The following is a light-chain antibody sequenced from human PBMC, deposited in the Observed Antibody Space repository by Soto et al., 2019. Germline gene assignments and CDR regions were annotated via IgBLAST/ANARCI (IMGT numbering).Light chain of an antibody. CDR3: QQYNNWPPT. CDR2: GAS. Sequence: EIVMTQSPATLSVSPGERATLSCMASQSVSGNLAWYQQKPGQAPRLLIYGASTRATGVPARFSGSRSGTEFTLTISSLQSEDFAVYYCQQYNNWPPTFGGGTKVEIK. V-gene: IGKV3-15*01. CDR1: QSVSGN. J-gene: IGKJ4*01.